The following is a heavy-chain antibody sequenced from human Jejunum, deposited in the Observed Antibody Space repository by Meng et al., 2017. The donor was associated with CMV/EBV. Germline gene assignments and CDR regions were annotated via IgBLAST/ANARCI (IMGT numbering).Heavy chain of an antibody. CDR3: AKDSYGERKFWSGYYADH. J-gene: IGHJ4*02. D-gene: IGHD3-3*01. Sequence: FSDYGFPWVRQAPGKGLEWVAFIRFDGTNKFFIDSVTGRFSLSRDNSKNSVYLQMNSLGPDDTAVYYCAKDSYGERKFWSGYYADHWGQGTMVTVSS. CDR2: IRFDGTNK. CDR1: FSDYG. V-gene: IGHV3-30*02.